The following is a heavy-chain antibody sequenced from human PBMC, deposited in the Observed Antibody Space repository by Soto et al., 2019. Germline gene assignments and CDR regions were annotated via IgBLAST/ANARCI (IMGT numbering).Heavy chain of an antibody. CDR1: GFTFSNYG. Sequence: QVQLVESGGGVVQPGRSLRLSCAGSGFTFSNYGLHWVRQTPGKGLEWVAFISHDGSNKYYADSVKGRFTISRDSSKSTLYLQMDSLRVEDTAVYYCAKDGAPRYCSGRSCHLAGAYWGQGTLVTVSS. V-gene: IGHV3-30*18. CDR3: AKDGAPRYCSGRSCHLAGAY. CDR2: ISHDGSNK. D-gene: IGHD2-15*01. J-gene: IGHJ4*02.